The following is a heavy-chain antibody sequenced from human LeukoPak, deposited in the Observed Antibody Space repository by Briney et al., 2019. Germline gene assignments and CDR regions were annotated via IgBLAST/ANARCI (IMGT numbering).Heavy chain of an antibody. CDR1: GFTFSSYG. D-gene: IGHD6-19*01. V-gene: IGHV3-33*06. Sequence: VGSLRLSCAASGFTFSSYGMHWVRQAPGKGLEWVAVIWYDGSNKYYADSVKGRFTISRDNSKNTLYLQMNSLRAEDTAVYYCAKELSSGWYYFDYWGQGTLVTVSS. CDR3: AKELSSGWYYFDY. CDR2: IWYDGSNK. J-gene: IGHJ4*02.